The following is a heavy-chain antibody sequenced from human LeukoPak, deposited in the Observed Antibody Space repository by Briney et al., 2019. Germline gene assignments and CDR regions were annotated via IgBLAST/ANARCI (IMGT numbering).Heavy chain of an antibody. CDR1: GGSISSSSYY. Sequence: SETLSLTCTVSGGSISSSSYYWGWIRQPPGKGLEWIGNIYYRGSTYYNPSLKSRVTISVDTSKYQFSLKLSSVTAAGTAVYYCARSDCSSISCYTISDWNYVYFDYWGQGTLVTVSS. CDR3: ARSDCSSISCYTISDWNYVYFDY. D-gene: IGHD2-2*02. J-gene: IGHJ4*02. CDR2: IYYRGST. V-gene: IGHV4-39*01.